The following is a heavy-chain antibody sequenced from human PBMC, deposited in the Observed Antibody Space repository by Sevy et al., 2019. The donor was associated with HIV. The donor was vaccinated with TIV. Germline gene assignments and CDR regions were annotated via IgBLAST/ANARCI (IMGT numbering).Heavy chain of an antibody. CDR2: INPNSGGT. CDR3: ARVGYFDWLLPFDY. J-gene: IGHJ4*02. Sequence: ASVKVSCKASGYTFTGYYMHWVRQAPGQGLEWMGWINPNSGGTNYAQKFQGRVTMTRDTSISTDYMELSRLRSDDTAVYYCARVGYFDWLLPFDYWGQGTLVTVSS. CDR1: GYTFTGYY. V-gene: IGHV1-2*02. D-gene: IGHD3-9*01.